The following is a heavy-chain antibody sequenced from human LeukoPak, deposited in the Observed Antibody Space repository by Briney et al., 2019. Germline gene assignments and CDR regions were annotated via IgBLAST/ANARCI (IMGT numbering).Heavy chain of an antibody. CDR1: GCTFSSYG. CDR3: AKDRTYGSGSYIPDY. J-gene: IGHJ4*02. Sequence: GGSLRLSCAASGCTFSSYGIHWVRQAPGKGLEWVAVISYDGSGRYYADSVKGRFTISRDNSKNTLYLQMNSLRAEDTAVYYCAKDRTYGSGSYIPDYWGQGTLVTVSS. D-gene: IGHD3-10*01. V-gene: IGHV3-30*18. CDR2: ISYDGSGR.